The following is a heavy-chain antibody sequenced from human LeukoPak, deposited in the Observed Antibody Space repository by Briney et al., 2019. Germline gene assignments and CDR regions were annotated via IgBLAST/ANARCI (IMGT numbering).Heavy chain of an antibody. V-gene: IGHV4-39*07. J-gene: IGHJ6*03. CDR3: ARAVDCSSTSCYYYYYYMDV. Sequence: SETLSLTCTVSGGSISSSSYYWGWIRQPPGKGLEWIGSIYYSGSTYYNPSLKSRVTISVDTYKNQFSLTLSSVTAADTAVYYCARAVDCSSTSCYYYYYYMDVWGKGTTVTVSS. CDR1: GGSISSSSYY. D-gene: IGHD2-2*01. CDR2: IYYSGST.